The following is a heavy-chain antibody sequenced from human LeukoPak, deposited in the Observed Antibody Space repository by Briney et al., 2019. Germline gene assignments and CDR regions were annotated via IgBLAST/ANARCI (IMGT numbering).Heavy chain of an antibody. V-gene: IGHV1-18*01. Sequence: ASVKVSCKASGYAFTSYGISWVRQAPGQGLEWVGWMSASNGNTNYAQKLHGRVNMTTDTSTSTAYMELRSLRSDDTAVYSCAKYLFLAGAFDLWGQGTMVTVSS. J-gene: IGHJ3*01. CDR1: GYAFTSYG. D-gene: IGHD2/OR15-2a*01. CDR3: AKYLFLAGAFDL. CDR2: MSASNGNT.